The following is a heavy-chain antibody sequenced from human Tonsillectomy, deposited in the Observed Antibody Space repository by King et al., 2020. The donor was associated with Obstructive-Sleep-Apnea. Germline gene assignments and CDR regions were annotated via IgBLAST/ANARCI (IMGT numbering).Heavy chain of an antibody. J-gene: IGHJ4*02. V-gene: IGHV3-30*03. CDR3: ASAAMRAPAFDY. Sequence: VPLVESGGGGIQPGRSLRLSCAASVFTFSSYGMHWVRQAPGKGLEWVARMSYEGNLKFYDDSVKGRLTISRDTAKNTLYLQMSSLRAEDTAVYYCASAAMRAPAFDYWGQGTLVTVSS. CDR2: MSYEGNLK. CDR1: VFTFSSYG. D-gene: IGHD2-2*01.